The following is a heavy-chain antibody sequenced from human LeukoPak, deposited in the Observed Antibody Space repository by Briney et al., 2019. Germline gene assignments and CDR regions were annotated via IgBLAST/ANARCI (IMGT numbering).Heavy chain of an antibody. CDR3: ARDLGSGFDY. D-gene: IGHD3-10*01. V-gene: IGHV3-21*01. Sequence: GGSLRLSCAASGFTFSSYSMNWVRQAPGKGLEWFSSISSSSSYIYYADSVKGRFTISRDNAKNSLYLQMNSLRAEDTAVYYCARDLGSGFDYWGQGTLVTVSS. CDR2: ISSSSSYI. J-gene: IGHJ4*02. CDR1: GFTFSSYS.